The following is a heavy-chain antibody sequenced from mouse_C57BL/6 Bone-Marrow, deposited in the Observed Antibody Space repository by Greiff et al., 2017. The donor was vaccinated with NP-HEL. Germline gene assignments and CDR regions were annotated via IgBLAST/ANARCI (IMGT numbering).Heavy chain of an antibody. Sequence: ESGAELVRPGASVTLSCKASGYTFTDYEMHWVKQTPVHGLEWIGAIDPETGGTAYNQKFKGKAILTADKSSSTAYMELRSLTSEDSAVYYCTRYYGSSYGYWGQGTTLTVSS. J-gene: IGHJ2*01. CDR2: IDPETGGT. V-gene: IGHV1-15*01. CDR1: GYTFTDYE. D-gene: IGHD1-1*01. CDR3: TRYYGSSYGY.